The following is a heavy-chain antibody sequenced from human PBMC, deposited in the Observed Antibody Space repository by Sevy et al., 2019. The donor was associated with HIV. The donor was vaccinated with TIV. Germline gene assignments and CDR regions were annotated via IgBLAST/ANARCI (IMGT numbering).Heavy chain of an antibody. CDR3: ALERLSSDVAEYFQN. V-gene: IGHV3-30*19. D-gene: IGHD1-1*01. J-gene: IGHJ1*01. Sequence: GGSLRLSCAASGFTFSHYGMQWVRQAPGKGLEWVATISFDASNKHYADSVKGRFTISRDNFQNSLFLQMNSLRPEDTAVYYCALERLSSDVAEYFQNWGQGTLVTVSS. CDR2: ISFDASNK. CDR1: GFTFSHYG.